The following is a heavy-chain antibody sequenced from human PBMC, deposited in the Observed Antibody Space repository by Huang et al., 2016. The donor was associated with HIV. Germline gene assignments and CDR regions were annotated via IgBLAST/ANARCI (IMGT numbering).Heavy chain of an antibody. J-gene: IGHJ5*02. CDR3: ASASIAARRWFDP. V-gene: IGHV4-59*01. D-gene: IGHD6-6*01. CDR2: IYYSGST. CDR1: GGSMSSYY. Sequence: QVQLQESGPGLVKPSETLSLTCTVSGGSMSSYYWSWIRQPPGKGLEWIGYIYYSGSTNYNPARKRRVTISVDTSKNQFSLRLSSGTAADTAVYYCASASIAARRWFDPWGQGSLVTVSS.